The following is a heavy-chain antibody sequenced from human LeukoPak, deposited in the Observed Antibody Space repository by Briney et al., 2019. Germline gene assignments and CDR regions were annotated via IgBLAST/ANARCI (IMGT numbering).Heavy chain of an antibody. CDR2: ISSSSSTI. D-gene: IGHD5-18*01. CDR1: GFTFSSYS. J-gene: IGHJ5*02. V-gene: IGHV3-48*01. Sequence: GGSLRLSCAASGFTFSSYSMNWVRQAPGKGLEWVSYISSSSSTIYYTDSVKGRFTISRDNAKNSLYLQMNSLRAEDTAVYYCAKSPRGELWFNWFDPWGQGTLVTVSS. CDR3: AKSPRGELWFNWFDP.